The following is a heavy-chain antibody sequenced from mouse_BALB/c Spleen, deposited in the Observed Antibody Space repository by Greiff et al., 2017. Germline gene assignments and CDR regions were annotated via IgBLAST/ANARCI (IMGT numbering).Heavy chain of an antibody. CDR2: INPNNGGT. J-gene: IGHJ3*01. V-gene: IGHV1-18*01. CDR1: GYTFTDYN. CDR3: ARSGYYGSREGFAY. Sequence: VQLQQSGPELVKPGASVKIPCKASGYTFTDYNMDWVKQSHGKSLEWIGDINPNNGGTIYNQKFKGKATLTVDKSSSTAYMELRSLTSEDTAVYYCARSGYYGSREGFAYWGQGTLVTVSA. D-gene: IGHD1-1*01.